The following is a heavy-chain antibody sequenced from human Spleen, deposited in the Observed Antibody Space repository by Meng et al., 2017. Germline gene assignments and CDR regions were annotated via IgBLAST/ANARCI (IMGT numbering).Heavy chain of an antibody. CDR3: ALLGVVETTSLEDH. Sequence: QVQPQQWGAGLLKPSETLALTCAVYGGSFSGYYWSWIRQPPGKGLEWIGEIKHSGSTKYSASLKSRVTISLDTSKNQFSLRMASMTAADTAVYYCALLGVVETTSLEDHWGQGTLVTVSS. J-gene: IGHJ4*02. CDR1: GGSFSGYY. CDR2: IKHSGST. D-gene: IGHD2-21*02. V-gene: IGHV4-34*01.